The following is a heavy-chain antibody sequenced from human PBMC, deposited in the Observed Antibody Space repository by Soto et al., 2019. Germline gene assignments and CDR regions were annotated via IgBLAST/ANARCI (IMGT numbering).Heavy chain of an antibody. Sequence: GGSLRLSCAASGFTFDDYAMHWVRQAPGKGLEWVSGISWNSGSIGYADSVKGRFTISRDNAKNSLYLQMNSLRAEDTALYYCAKAPRTTVLRYFDWLLYFDYWGQGTLVTVSS. J-gene: IGHJ4*02. V-gene: IGHV3-9*01. D-gene: IGHD3-9*01. CDR3: AKAPRTTVLRYFDWLLYFDY. CDR1: GFTFDDYA. CDR2: ISWNSGSI.